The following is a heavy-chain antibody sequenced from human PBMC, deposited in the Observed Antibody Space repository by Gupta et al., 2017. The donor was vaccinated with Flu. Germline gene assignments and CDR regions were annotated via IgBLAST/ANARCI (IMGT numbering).Heavy chain of an antibody. V-gene: IGHV2-5*01. CDR1: GFSLSTSGVG. CDR3: AHMGVYNWNYAGSAFDI. D-gene: IGHD1-7*01. CDR2: IYWNDDK. J-gene: IGHJ3*02. Sequence: QITLKESGPTLVKPTQTLTLTCTFSGFSLSTSGVGVGWIRQPPGKALEWLALIYWNDDKRYSPSLKSRLTITKDTSKNQVVLTMTNMDPVDTATYYCAHMGVYNWNYAGSAFDIWGQGTMVTVSS.